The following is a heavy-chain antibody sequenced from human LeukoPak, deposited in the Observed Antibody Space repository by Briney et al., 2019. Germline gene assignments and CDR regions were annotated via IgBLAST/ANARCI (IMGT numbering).Heavy chain of an antibody. V-gene: IGHV3-23*01. J-gene: IGHJ4*02. D-gene: IGHD4-17*01. Sequence: GGSLRLSCAASGLTFSTYAMSWVRQAPGKGLEWVSIISGGGTSTFYADSVKGRLTISRDNSKNTMYLQMNSLTAEDTAVYYCAKARGGDYADYWGQGTLVTVSS. CDR3: AKARGGDYADY. CDR2: ISGGGTST. CDR1: GLTFSTYA.